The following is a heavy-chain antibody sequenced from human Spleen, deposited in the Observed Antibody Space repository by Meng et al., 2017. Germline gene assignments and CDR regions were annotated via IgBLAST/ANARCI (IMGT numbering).Heavy chain of an antibody. CDR2: VSGSGGST. CDR1: GFTFSNYA. V-gene: IGHV3-23*01. J-gene: IGHJ4*02. D-gene: IGHD7-27*01. CDR3: AKAIWGPLYYFDY. Sequence: GESLKISCAASGFTFSNYAMSWVRQAPGKGLEWVSGVSGSGGSTYYADSVKGRFTISRDNSKNTLFLQMNSLRAEDTAVYYCAKAIWGPLYYFDYWGQGTLVTVSS.